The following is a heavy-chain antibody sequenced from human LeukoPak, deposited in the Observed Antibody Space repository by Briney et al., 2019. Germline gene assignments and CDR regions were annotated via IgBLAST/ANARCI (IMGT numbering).Heavy chain of an antibody. CDR3: ATNEYYDILTGYYEDY. CDR2: ISGSGGST. V-gene: IGHV3-23*01. J-gene: IGHJ4*02. CDR1: GFTFSSYA. D-gene: IGHD3-9*01. Sequence: PGGSLRLSCAASGFTFSSYAMSWVRQAPGKGLEWVSAISGSGGSTYYADSVKGRFTISRDNSKNTLYLQMNSLRAEDTAVYYCATNEYYDILTGYYEDYWGQGTLVTVFS.